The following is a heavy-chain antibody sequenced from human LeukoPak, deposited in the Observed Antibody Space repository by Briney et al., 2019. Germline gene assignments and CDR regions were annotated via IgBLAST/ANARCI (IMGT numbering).Heavy chain of an antibody. Sequence: SETLSLTCTVSGGSISSSSYYWGWIRQPPGKGLEWIETINYSGDTYYNPSLRSRVTISVDSSKNQFSLKLGSVTAADTAVYYCVRLQAVTGNFDYWGQGALVTVS. V-gene: IGHV4-39*07. CDR2: INYSGDT. J-gene: IGHJ4*02. CDR3: VRLQAVTGNFDY. D-gene: IGHD1-20*01. CDR1: GGSISSSSYY.